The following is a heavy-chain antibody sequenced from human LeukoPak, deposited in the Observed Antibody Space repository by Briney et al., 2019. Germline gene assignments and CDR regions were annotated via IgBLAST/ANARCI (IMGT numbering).Heavy chain of an antibody. V-gene: IGHV5-51*01. CDR1: GYTFTRSW. J-gene: IGHJ4*02. CDR2: ISPGDSHP. CDR3: VRQRYYGSGSQLVIDF. Sequence: GESLKISCKASGYTFTRSWIGWMRQLPGKGLEWMGIISPGDSHPRYSPSFQGQVTVSADKSKSTAYLEWNSLKASDTAIYYCVRQRYYGSGSQLVIDFWGQGTLVTVSS. D-gene: IGHD3-10*01.